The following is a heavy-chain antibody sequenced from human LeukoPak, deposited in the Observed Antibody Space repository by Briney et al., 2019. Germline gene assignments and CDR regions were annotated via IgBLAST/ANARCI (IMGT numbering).Heavy chain of an antibody. Sequence: SETLSLTCTVSGGSISSSTYYWCWIRQPPGKGLEWIGSIYYSGSTYYNQSLKSRVTISVDTSKNQFSLKLSSVTAADSAVYYCARSTIAVAGTGVFDIWGQGTMVTVSS. V-gene: IGHV4-39*01. D-gene: IGHD6-19*01. CDR2: IYYSGST. CDR1: GGSISSSTYY. CDR3: ARSTIAVAGTGVFDI. J-gene: IGHJ3*02.